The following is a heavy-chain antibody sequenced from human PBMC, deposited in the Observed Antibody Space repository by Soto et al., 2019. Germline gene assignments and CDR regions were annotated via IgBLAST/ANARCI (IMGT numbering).Heavy chain of an antibody. CDR1: GFTFSSYG. V-gene: IGHV3-30*18. Sequence: QVQLVESGGGVVQPGRSLRLSCAASGFTFSSYGMHWVRQAPGKGLEWVAVISYDGSNKYYADSVKGRFTISRDNSKNTLYLQMNSLRAEDTAVYYFAKDITIFGVVIRYYYGMDVWGQGTTVTVSS. J-gene: IGHJ6*02. CDR2: ISYDGSNK. CDR3: AKDITIFGVVIRYYYGMDV. D-gene: IGHD3-3*01.